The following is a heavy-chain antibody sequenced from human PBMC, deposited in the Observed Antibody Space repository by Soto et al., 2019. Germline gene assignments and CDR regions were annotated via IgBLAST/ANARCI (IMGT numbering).Heavy chain of an antibody. V-gene: IGHV4-4*02. J-gene: IGHJ5*02. CDR3: GSGLVMSGTRGFDT. D-gene: IGHD6-13*01. Sequence: QVQLQESGPGLVKPSGTLSLTCAVSSGSIFSSNWWSWVRQPPGKGLEWIGETRNSGGANYNPSRPSRAPRKVDRSTNPIFLELRTVNAAGTAVYYCGSGLVMSGTRGFDTWGLGALVTVSS. CDR2: TRNSGGA. CDR1: SGSIFSSNW.